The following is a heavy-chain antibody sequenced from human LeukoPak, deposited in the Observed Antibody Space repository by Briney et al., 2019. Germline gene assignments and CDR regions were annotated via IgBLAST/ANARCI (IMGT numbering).Heavy chain of an antibody. CDR3: ARVIRYYYDSSGYYGPGNYFDY. V-gene: IGHV4-39*07. J-gene: IGHJ4*02. CDR2: IYYSGST. Sequence: SETLSLTCTVSGGSISSSSYYWGWIRQPPGKGLEWIGSIYYSGSTYYNPSLKSRVTISVDTSKNQFSLKLSSVTAADTAVYYCARVIRYYYDSSGYYGPGNYFDYWGQGTLVTVSS. CDR1: GGSISSSSYY. D-gene: IGHD3-22*01.